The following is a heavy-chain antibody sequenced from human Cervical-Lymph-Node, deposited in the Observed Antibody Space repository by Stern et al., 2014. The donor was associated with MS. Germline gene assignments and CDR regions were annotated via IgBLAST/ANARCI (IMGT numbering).Heavy chain of an antibody. Sequence: EVQLLESGGGLVQPGGSLRLSCAASGFTFSTYWMTWVRQAPGKGLEWVATIKPDGSEKYYVDSVKGRFTISRDNAKNSMYLQLNRLKAEETAMYYCARDVGDYWGHGTLVTVSS. J-gene: IGHJ4*01. CDR2: IKPDGSEK. V-gene: IGHV3-7*01. CDR3: ARDVGDY. CDR1: GFTFSTYW. D-gene: IGHD2-15*01.